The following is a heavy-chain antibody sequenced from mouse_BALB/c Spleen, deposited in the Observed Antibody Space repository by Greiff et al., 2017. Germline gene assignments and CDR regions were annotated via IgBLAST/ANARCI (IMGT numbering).Heavy chain of an antibody. D-gene: IGHD2-3*01. CDR2: IYPGDGDT. CDR3: APYDGYYPFAY. Sequence: VQLQQSGAELVRPGSSVKISCKASGYAFSSYWMNWVKQRPGQGLEWIGQIYPGDGDTNYNGKFKGKATLTADKSSSTAYMQLSSLTSEDSAVYFCAPYDGYYPFAYWGQGTLVTVSA. CDR1: GYAFSSYW. J-gene: IGHJ3*01. V-gene: IGHV1-80*01.